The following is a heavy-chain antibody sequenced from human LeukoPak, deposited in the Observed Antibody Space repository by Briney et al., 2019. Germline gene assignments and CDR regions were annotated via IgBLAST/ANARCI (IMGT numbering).Heavy chain of an antibody. CDR2: VTGNGAET. CDR1: GFLFFNYG. V-gene: IGHV3-23*01. CDR3: AKRDGPYFFDY. Sequence: GGSLRLSCAASGFLFFNYGMNWVRQAPGKGLGWVSVVTGNGAETKYADSVKGRFTVFRDNSKNMLYLQMDRLRADDTAVYYCAKRDGPYFFDYWGQGTPVAVSS. J-gene: IGHJ4*02.